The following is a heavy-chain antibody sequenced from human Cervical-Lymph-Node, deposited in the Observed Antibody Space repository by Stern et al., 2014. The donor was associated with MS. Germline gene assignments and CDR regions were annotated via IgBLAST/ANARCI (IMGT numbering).Heavy chain of an antibody. D-gene: IGHD4-17*01. CDR1: GGAFRSQP. CDR3: ASGDSEYTSVPDS. J-gene: IGHJ4*02. V-gene: IGHV1-69*11. Sequence: VQLVQSGAEVKKPGSSVRVSCKASGGAFRSQPVTWVRQAPRPGLEWMGRIIPVVEATSHEPKMQGRLTLTAADCTRTAVMEPRRLKSYDTAVYYCASGDSEYTSVPDSWGQGTLVTVSS. CDR2: IIPVVEAT.